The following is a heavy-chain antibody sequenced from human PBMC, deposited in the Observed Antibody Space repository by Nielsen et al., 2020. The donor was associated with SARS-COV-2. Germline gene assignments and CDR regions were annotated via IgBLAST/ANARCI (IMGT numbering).Heavy chain of an antibody. CDR1: GGSISSYY. Sequence: SETLSLTCTVSGGSISSYYWSWIRQPPGKGLEWIGYIYYSGSTNYNPSLKSRVTISVDTSKNQFSLKLSSVTAADTAVYYCARDARDSSSSNSYYYYGMDVWGQGTTVTVSS. D-gene: IGHD6-6*01. J-gene: IGHJ6*02. CDR3: ARDARDSSSSNSYYYYGMDV. CDR2: IYYSGST. V-gene: IGHV4-59*13.